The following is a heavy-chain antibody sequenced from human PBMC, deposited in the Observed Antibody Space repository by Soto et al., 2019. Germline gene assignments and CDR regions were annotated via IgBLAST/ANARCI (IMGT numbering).Heavy chain of an antibody. V-gene: IGHV3-73*02. CDR1: GFTFSGSA. J-gene: IGHJ4*02. CDR2: IRSKANSYAT. Sequence: EVQQVESGGGLVQPGGSLKLSCAASGFTFSGSAMHWVRQASGKGLEWVGRIRSKANSYATAYAASVKGRFTISRDDSKNTAYLQMNSLKTEDTAVYYCTRIHTVTTPSCWGQGTLVTVSS. CDR3: TRIHTVTTPSC. D-gene: IGHD4-17*01.